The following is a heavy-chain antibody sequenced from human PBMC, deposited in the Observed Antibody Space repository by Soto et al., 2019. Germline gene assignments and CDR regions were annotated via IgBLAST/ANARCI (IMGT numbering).Heavy chain of an antibody. CDR2: IYYSGST. CDR3: ARVPSDSAPHFDY. V-gene: IGHV4-31*03. J-gene: IGHJ4*02. Sequence: QVQLQESGPGLVKPSQTLSLTCTVSGGSISSGGYYWSWIRQHPGKGLEWIGYIYYSGSTYYNPSLKSRVXXSXDXXKNQFSLKLSSVTAADTAVYYCARVPSDSAPHFDYWGQGTLVTVSS. CDR1: GGSISSGGYY. D-gene: IGHD2-21*02.